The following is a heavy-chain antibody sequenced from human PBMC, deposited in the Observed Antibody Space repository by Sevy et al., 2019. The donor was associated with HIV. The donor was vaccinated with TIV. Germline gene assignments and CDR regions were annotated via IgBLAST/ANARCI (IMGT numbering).Heavy chain of an antibody. V-gene: IGHV4-59*01. CDR3: ARGRPDYYYGMDV. J-gene: IGHJ6*02. CDR1: GDSISGYY. CDR2: IYYTRST. Sequence: SETLSLTCNVSGDSISGYYWSWIRQPPGKGLEWIGYIYYTRSTNYNPSLKSRVTISKDTSKNQVSLKLSSVIVADTAEYYCARGRPDYYYGMDVWGQGTTVTASS.